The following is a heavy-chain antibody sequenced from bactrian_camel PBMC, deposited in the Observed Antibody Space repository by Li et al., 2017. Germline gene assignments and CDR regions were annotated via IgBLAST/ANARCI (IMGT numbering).Heavy chain of an antibody. J-gene: IGHJ4*01. CDR1: GYTVSSNC. Sequence: VQLVESGGGSVHAGGSLRLSCAASGYTVSSNCMGWFRQAPGKEREGVAGINRGGSTTYTDSVKGRFTMSQDNAKNTVYLQMNVLKPEDTAMYYCAAGQSGRCGNFRYWGQGTQVTVS. CDR3: AAGQSGRCGNFRY. D-gene: IGHD1*01. V-gene: IGHV3S53*01. CDR2: INRGGST.